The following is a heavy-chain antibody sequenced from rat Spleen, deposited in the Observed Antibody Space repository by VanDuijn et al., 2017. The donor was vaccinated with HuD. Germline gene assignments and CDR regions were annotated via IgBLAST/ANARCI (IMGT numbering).Heavy chain of an antibody. J-gene: IGHJ2*01. CDR1: GFTFSNYG. CDR2: ISHDGSGT. Sequence: EVQLVESGGGLVQPGRSLKLSCAASGFTFSNYGMAWVRQAPTKGLEWVATISHDGSGTDYRDSVKGRFTISRDNAKSTPYLKMDSLRSEDTATYYCARHTIAAIPLFDYWGQGVMVTVSS. D-gene: IGHD1-2*01. V-gene: IGHV5-29*01. CDR3: ARHTIAAIPLFDY.